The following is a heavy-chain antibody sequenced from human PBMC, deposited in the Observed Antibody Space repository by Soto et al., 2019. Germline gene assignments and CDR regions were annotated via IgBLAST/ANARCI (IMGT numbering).Heavy chain of an antibody. D-gene: IGHD1-26*01. J-gene: IGHJ4*02. Sequence: EVQVVESGGDLIQPGGSLRLSCAASGFKVGSSYVTWVRQAPGKGLEWVSVIVSGGSTHYADSVTGRFTVSRDVSNNTVYLHMSSLGAEDTAVYFCATDSPNVGIGYFDSWGLGTLVTVSS. CDR1: GFKVGSSY. CDR3: ATDSPNVGIGYFDS. V-gene: IGHV3-53*01. CDR2: IVSGGST.